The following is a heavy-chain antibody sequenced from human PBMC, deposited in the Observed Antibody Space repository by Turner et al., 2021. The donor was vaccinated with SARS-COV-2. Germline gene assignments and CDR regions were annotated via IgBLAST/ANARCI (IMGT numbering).Heavy chain of an antibody. D-gene: IGHD3-3*01. CDR1: GGSLSSTRYC. V-gene: IGHV4-39*01. J-gene: IGHJ5*02. CDR3: ARQVVQLRVLEWSSLNWFDP. CDR2: VYYSGST. Sequence: QLPLQESRPGLVKPSETLSLTCTVSGGSLSSTRYCWGWIRQPPGTGLEWIGSVYYSGSTNYNPSRKSRVTMSVDTSKNQFSLKLSSVTAADTAGYYCARQVVQLRVLEWSSLNWFDPWGQGTLVTVSS.